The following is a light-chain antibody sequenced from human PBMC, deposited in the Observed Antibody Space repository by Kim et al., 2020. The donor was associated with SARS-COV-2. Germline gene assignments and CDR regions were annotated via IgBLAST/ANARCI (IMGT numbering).Light chain of an antibody. CDR3: QQRSNWPHT. CDR1: PRVSSY. CDR2: DAS. V-gene: IGKV3-11*01. J-gene: IGKJ2*01. Sequence: LPPGDQATLSCRTSPRVSSYLAWYQQKPGQAPRLLLYDASNRATGIPARFSGSGSGTDFTLTISSLEPEDFAVYYCQQRSNWPHTFGQGTKLEI.